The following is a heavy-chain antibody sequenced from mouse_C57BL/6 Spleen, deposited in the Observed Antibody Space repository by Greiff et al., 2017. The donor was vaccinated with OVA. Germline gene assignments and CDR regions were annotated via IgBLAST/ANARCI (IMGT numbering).Heavy chain of an antibody. V-gene: IGHV1-81*01. CDR2: IYPRSGNT. J-gene: IGHJ3*01. CDR1: GYTFTSYG. Sequence: QVQLQQSGAELARPGASVKLSCKASGYTFTSYGISWVKQRTGQGLEWIGEIYPRSGNTYYNEKFKGKATLTADKSSSTAYMELRSLTSEDSAVYSCACYYGNYEPLADWGKGTLVTVSA. CDR3: ACYYGNYEPLAD. D-gene: IGHD2-1*01.